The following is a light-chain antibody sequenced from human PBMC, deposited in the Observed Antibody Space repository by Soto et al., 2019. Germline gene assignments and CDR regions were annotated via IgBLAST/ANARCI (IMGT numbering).Light chain of an antibody. J-gene: IGKJ1*01. CDR2: GAS. Sequence: EIVMTQSPATLSVSPGERATLSCRASQSVSSNLAWYKQKPGQAPRRLIYGASTSATGIPARFSGSVSGTQFTLTIRSLQSEDFAVYFCQQYNNWGTFGQGTKVEIK. CDR3: QQYNNWGT. V-gene: IGKV3-15*01. CDR1: QSVSSN.